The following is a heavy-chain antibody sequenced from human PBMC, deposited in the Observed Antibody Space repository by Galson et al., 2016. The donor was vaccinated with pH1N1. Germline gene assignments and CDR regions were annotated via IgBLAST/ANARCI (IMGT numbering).Heavy chain of an antibody. D-gene: IGHD2-21*02. Sequence: QSGAEVKKPGESLKISCKASGYTFTNFDINWVRQATGQGLEWMGWMNPNSGNTGYAQKFQGRVTMTRNTSIRTAYMELSSLRSEDTAIYYCAIMYCGGDCPPGYFDLWGRGTLVTVSS. CDR3: AIMYCGGDCPPGYFDL. CDR2: MNPNSGNT. V-gene: IGHV1-8*01. J-gene: IGHJ2*01. CDR1: GYTFTNFD.